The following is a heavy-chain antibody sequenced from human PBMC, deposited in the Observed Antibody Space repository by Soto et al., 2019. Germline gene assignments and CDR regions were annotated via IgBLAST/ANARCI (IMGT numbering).Heavy chain of an antibody. V-gene: IGHV1-69*01. Sequence: QVQLVQSGAEVKQPGSSVKVSCKASGGTFSSYAISWVRQAPGQGLEWMGGIIPIFGTANYAQKFQGRVTITADEFTSTAYMELSSLRSEDTAVYYCARDHPHSYYYDSSGYSTYRFEYFQHWGQGTLVTVSS. CDR2: IIPIFGTA. D-gene: IGHD3-22*01. CDR1: GGTFSSYA. J-gene: IGHJ1*01. CDR3: ARDHPHSYYYDSSGYSTYRFEYFQH.